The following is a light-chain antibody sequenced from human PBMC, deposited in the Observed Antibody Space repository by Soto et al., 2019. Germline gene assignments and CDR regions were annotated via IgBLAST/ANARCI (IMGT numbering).Light chain of an antibody. CDR3: QQYGSSPRT. CDR1: QSVSSNY. Sequence: ETVLTQSPGTLSLSPGERATLSCRASQSVSSNYLAWYQQKPGQAPRLLIYGASSRATGIPDRFSGSGSGTDFTLTISRLEPEDFAVYYCQQYGSSPRTFGQGTQVDI. V-gene: IGKV3-20*01. CDR2: GAS. J-gene: IGKJ1*01.